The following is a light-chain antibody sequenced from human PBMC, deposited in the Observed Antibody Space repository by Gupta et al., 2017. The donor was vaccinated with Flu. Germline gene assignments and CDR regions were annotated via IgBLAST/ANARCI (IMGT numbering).Light chain of an antibody. Sequence: QSALTQPASVSGSPGQSITISCTGTSSDLGDYNYVSWYQHHPGKAPKLMIFEVNHRPSGVSSCFSGSKSGNTASLTISGLQAEDEADYYCTSYSSSNILVFGGGTKVTVL. V-gene: IGLV2-14*01. CDR2: EVN. J-gene: IGLJ3*02. CDR3: TSYSSSNILV. CDR1: SSDLGDYNY.